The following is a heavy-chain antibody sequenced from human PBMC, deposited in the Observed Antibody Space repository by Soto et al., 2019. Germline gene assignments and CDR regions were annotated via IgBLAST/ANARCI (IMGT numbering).Heavy chain of an antibody. V-gene: IGHV3-30-3*01. CDR2: ISYDGSNK. CDR3: ASPFWTPPNNWFDP. Sequence: GGSLRLSCAASGFTFSSYAMHWVRQAPGKGLEWVAVISYDGSNKYYADSVKGRFTISRDNSKNTLYLQMNSLRAEDTAVYYCASPFWTPPNNWFDPWGQGTQVTVSS. CDR1: GFTFSSYA. J-gene: IGHJ5*02. D-gene: IGHD3-3*01.